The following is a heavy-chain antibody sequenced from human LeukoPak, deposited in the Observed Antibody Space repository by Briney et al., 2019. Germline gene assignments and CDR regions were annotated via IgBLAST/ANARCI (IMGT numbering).Heavy chain of an antibody. D-gene: IGHD2-15*01. Sequence: GGSLRLSCAASGFTFDDYGMSWVRQAPGKGLEWVSFINWDGGSTASADSVKGRFTISRDNAKNSLYLHMNSLRGEDTALYFCARVYSEAYWFFDLWGRGTLVTVSS. CDR1: GFTFDDYG. V-gene: IGHV3-20*04. J-gene: IGHJ2*01. CDR3: ARVYSEAYWFFDL. CDR2: INWDGGST.